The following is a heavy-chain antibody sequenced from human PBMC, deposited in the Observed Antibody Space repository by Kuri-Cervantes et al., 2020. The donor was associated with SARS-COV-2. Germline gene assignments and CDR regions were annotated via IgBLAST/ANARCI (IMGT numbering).Heavy chain of an antibody. CDR1: GYSFTSYW. CDR2: IYPHDSGR. V-gene: IGHV5-51*01. J-gene: IGHJ6*02. CDR3: ARLRVYDYVWGSNRYSAHYYNALDV. D-gene: IGHD3-16*02. Sequence: GGSLRLSCKGSGYSFTSYWIGWVRQMPGKGLEWMGIIYPHDSGRRYSPSFQGQVTISADKSISTAYLQWSSLKASDTAMYYCARLRVYDYVWGSNRYSAHYYNALDVWGQGTTVTVSS.